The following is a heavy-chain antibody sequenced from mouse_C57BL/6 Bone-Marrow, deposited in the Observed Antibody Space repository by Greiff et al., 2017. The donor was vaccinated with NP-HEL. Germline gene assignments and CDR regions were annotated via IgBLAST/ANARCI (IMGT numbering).Heavy chain of an antibody. CDR3: ASFYYSNYYWYFDV. D-gene: IGHD2-5*01. Sequence: QVQLQQSGPELVKPGASVKISCKASGYAFSSSWMNWVKQRPGKGLEWIGRIYPGDGDTNYNGKFKGKATLTADKSSSTAYMQLSSLTSEDSAVYVGASFYYSNYYWYFDVWGTGTTVTVSS. V-gene: IGHV1-82*01. CDR1: GYAFSSSW. CDR2: IYPGDGDT. J-gene: IGHJ1*03.